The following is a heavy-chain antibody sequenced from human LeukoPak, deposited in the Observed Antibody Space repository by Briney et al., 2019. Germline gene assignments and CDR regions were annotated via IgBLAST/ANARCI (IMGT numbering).Heavy chain of an antibody. J-gene: IGHJ6*02. CDR2: ISSSSSTI. D-gene: IGHD7-27*01. CDR3: ARDPNWGRPYYYYGMDV. CDR1: GFTFSSYS. V-gene: IGHV3-48*02. Sequence: PGGSLRLSCAASGFTFSSYSMNWVRQAPGKGLEWVSYISSSSSTIYYADSVKGRFTISRDNAKNSLYLQMNSLRDEDTAVYYCARDPNWGRPYYYYGMDVWGQGTTVTVSS.